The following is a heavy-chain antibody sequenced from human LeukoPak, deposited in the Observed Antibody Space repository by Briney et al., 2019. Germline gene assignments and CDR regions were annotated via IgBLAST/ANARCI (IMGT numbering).Heavy chain of an antibody. CDR1: GGSISSYY. D-gene: IGHD6-6*01. Sequence: SETLSLTCTVSGGSISSYYWSWIRQPPGKGLEWIGYIYYSGSTNHNPSLKSRVTISVDTSKNQFSLKLSSVTAADTAVYYCARVVASIAARRALDIWGQGTMVTVSS. J-gene: IGHJ3*02. CDR3: ARVVASIAARRALDI. CDR2: IYYSGST. V-gene: IGHV4-59*01.